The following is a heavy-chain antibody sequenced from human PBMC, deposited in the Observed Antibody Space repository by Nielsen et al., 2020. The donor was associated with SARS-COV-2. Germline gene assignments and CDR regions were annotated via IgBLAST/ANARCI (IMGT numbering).Heavy chain of an antibody. CDR3: ARASDVDYGDYVYFDY. D-gene: IGHD4-17*01. J-gene: IGHJ4*02. Sequence: SLKISCAASGFMFTTHALHWVRQAPGKGLEWVALISYDGRNKYYADSVTGRFTISRDNSKNTLYLQMNSLRAEDTAVYYCARASDVDYGDYVYFDYWGQGTLVTVSS. CDR1: GFMFTTHA. V-gene: IGHV3-30*04. CDR2: ISYDGRNK.